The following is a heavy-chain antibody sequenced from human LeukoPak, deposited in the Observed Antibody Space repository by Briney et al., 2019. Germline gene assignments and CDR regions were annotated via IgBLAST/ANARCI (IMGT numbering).Heavy chain of an antibody. CDR3: ARDIEAAGLFLDY. Sequence: GGSLRLSCAASGFTFSSYWMSWVRQAPGKGLEWVANMKYDGSEKCYVDSVKGRFTISRDNAKNSLYLQMNSLRAEDTAVYYCARDIEAAGLFLDYWGQGTLVTVSS. J-gene: IGHJ4*02. D-gene: IGHD6-13*01. V-gene: IGHV3-7*01. CDR1: GFTFSSYW. CDR2: MKYDGSEK.